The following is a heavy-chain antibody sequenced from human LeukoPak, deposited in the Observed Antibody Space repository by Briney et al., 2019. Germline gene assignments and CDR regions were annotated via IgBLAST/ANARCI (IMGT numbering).Heavy chain of an antibody. D-gene: IGHD2-15*01. CDR3: AKGGARYCSGGSCSRWYYMDV. CDR1: GLTFTNYA. CDR2: ISGSGGTT. J-gene: IGHJ6*03. Sequence: GGSLRLSCAASGLTFTNYAMSWVCQAPGKGLEWVSSISGSGGTTYYADFLKGRFTISRDNSKNTLYLQMNSLRAEDTAVYYCAKGGARYCSGGSCSRWYYMDVWGKGTTVTVSS. V-gene: IGHV3-23*01.